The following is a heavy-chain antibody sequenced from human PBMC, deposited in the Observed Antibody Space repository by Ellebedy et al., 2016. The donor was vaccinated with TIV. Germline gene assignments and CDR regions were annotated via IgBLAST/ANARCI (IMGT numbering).Heavy chain of an antibody. CDR1: GVTLRNYG. CDR2: IYYDGSKE. J-gene: IGHJ3*01. CDR3: VCSTTVTAFDL. Sequence: PGGSLRLSCAGSGVTLRNYGMHWVRQAPGKGLEWVALIYYDGSKEYYAESVKRRFTVSRDNSKNTVYLQMNSLGAEDTAVYYCVCSTTVTAFDLWGQGTVVIVSS. V-gene: IGHV3-33*01. D-gene: IGHD4-17*01.